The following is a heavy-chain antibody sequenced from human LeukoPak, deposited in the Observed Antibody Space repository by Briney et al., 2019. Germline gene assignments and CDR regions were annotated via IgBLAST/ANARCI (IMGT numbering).Heavy chain of an antibody. CDR2: ISGSSDNT. J-gene: IGHJ6*03. CDR3: AKSYYYYYMDV. CDR1: EFTFSTSA. Sequence: GGSLRLSCAASEFTFSTSAMSWVRQAPGKGLEWVSSISGSSDNTYYADSVKGRFTISRDNSKNTLYLQMNSLRAEDTAVYYCAKSYYYYYMDVWGKGTTVTVSS. V-gene: IGHV3-23*01.